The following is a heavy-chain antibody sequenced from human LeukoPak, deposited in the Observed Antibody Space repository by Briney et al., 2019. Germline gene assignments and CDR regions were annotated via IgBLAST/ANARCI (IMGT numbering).Heavy chain of an antibody. Sequence: GASVKVSCKASGYTFTGYYMHWVRQAPGQGLEWMGWINPNSGGTNYAQKFQGRVTMTRDTSISTAYMELSRLRSDDTAVYYCARGRFATTVVTHFDYWGQGTLVTVSS. V-gene: IGHV1-2*02. CDR2: INPNSGGT. CDR3: ARGRFATTVVTHFDY. D-gene: IGHD4-23*01. J-gene: IGHJ4*02. CDR1: GYTFTGYY.